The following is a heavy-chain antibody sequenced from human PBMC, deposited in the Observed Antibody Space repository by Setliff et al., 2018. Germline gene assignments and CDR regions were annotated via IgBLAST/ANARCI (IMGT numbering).Heavy chain of an antibody. V-gene: IGHV1-69*05. CDR3: ARVGFRGVMSAYFDF. D-gene: IGHD3-10*01. Sequence: SVKVSCKASGGTFSDYGISWVRQAPGQGLEWMGGTIPIFGTTDYAQKFQGRVTIITDESTNTVNMELSSLRSEDTAVYYCARVGFRGVMSAYFDFWGQGTQVTVSS. CDR1: GGTFSDYG. CDR2: TIPIFGTT. J-gene: IGHJ4*02.